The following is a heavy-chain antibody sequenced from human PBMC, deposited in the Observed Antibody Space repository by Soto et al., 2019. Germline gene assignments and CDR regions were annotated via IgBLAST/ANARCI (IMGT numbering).Heavy chain of an antibody. CDR2: ISASGIT. CDR3: TKMGTSSWYMDYFDS. Sequence: DVQLLESGGGLVQPGGSLRLSCAASGISFRTYAMTWVRQAPGKGLEWVSVISASGITYYADSVKGRFTISRDISNNTLFLQMNSLRAEDTAVYYCTKMGTSSWYMDYFDSWGRGSLVTVSS. V-gene: IGHV3-23*01. D-gene: IGHD6-13*01. CDR1: GISFRTYA. J-gene: IGHJ4*02.